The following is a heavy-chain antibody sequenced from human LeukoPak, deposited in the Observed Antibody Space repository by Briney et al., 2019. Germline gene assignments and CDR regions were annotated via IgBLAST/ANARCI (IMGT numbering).Heavy chain of an antibody. Sequence: GGSLRLSCAASGFTFSSYSMNWVRQAPGKGLEWVSFISSSSRIIHYADSAKGRFTISRDNSKNTLYLQMNSLRAEDTAVYYCAKDARDLYYDFWSGYFFRGDTPYYYYYMDVWGKGTTVTVSS. CDR1: GFTFSSYS. CDR3: AKDARDLYYDFWSGYFFRGDTPYYYYYMDV. CDR2: ISSSSRII. V-gene: IGHV3-48*01. D-gene: IGHD3-3*01. J-gene: IGHJ6*03.